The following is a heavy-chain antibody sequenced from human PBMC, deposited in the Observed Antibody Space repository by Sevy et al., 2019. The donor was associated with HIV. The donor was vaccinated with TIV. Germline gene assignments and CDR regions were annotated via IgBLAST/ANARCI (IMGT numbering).Heavy chain of an antibody. Sequence: GGSLRLSCAASGFTFSNYAMNWVRQAPGKGLEWVSSISGSGGTTYYADSVEGRFTISRDKPMNTLYLQMHSLRAEDRAVYYCAKVLARGVAVAGSAWGMDVWGQGNTVTVSS. D-gene: IGHD6-19*01. CDR1: GFTFSNYA. J-gene: IGHJ6*02. V-gene: IGHV3-23*01. CDR3: AKVLARGVAVAGSAWGMDV. CDR2: ISGSGGTT.